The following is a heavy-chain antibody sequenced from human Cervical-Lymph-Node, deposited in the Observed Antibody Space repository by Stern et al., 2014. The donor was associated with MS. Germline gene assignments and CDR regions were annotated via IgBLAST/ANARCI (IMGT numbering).Heavy chain of an antibody. CDR2: ISHDGSTK. CDR1: GFSFSTHA. J-gene: IGHJ6*02. CDR3: ARDVDVLAMDV. Sequence: VQLVESGGGVVQPGRSLRLSCAASGFSFSTHAMHWVRQAPGKGLEWVAIISHDGSTKNYADSVKGRFTISRDNSKNTLYLQMNSLRGEDTALFYCARDVDVLAMDVWGQGTTVTVSS. D-gene: IGHD3-16*01. V-gene: IGHV3-30*04.